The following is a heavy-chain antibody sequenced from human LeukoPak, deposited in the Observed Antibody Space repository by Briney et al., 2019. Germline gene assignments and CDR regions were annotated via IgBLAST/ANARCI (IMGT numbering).Heavy chain of an antibody. CDR2: ISYDGSNK. Sequence: PGGSLRLSCAASGFTFSSYAMHWVRQAPGKGLEWVAVISYDGSNKYYAGSVKGRFTISRDNSKNTLYLQMNSLRAEDTAVYYCARDGFRRVFSPLHGFDIWGQGTMVTVSS. CDR3: ARDGFRRVFSPLHGFDI. CDR1: GFTFSSYA. V-gene: IGHV3-30-3*01. D-gene: IGHD3-9*01. J-gene: IGHJ3*02.